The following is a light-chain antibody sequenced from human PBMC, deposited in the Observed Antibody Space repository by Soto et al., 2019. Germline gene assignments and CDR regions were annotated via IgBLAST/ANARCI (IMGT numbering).Light chain of an antibody. CDR2: EVN. CDR1: SSDVGSYNL. V-gene: IGLV2-23*02. J-gene: IGLJ2*01. Sequence: QSALTQPASVSGSPGQSITISCTGTSSDVGSYNLVSWYQQRPGKAPKFMIYEVNKRPSGVSDRFSGSKSGNTASLTISGLQAEDEADYYCCSYARSGNTLLFGGGTKLTV. CDR3: CSYARSGNTLL.